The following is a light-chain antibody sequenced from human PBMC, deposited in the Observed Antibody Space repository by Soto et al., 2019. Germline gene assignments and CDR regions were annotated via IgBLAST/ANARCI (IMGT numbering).Light chain of an antibody. CDR3: SSYPSSSSDYG. CDR2: EVS. J-gene: IGLJ1*01. Sequence: QSALTQPASVSGSPGQSITISCTGTSSDVGGYNYVSWYQQHPGKAPKLMIYEVSNRPSGVSNRFSGSKSGNTASLTISGLQAEDEADYYCSSYPSSSSDYGFGTGTKLTVL. CDR1: SSDVGGYNY. V-gene: IGLV2-14*01.